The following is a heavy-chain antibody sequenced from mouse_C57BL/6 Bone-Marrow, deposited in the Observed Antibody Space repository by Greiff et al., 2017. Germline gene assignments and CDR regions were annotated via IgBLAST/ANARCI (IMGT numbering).Heavy chain of an antibody. D-gene: IGHD1-1*01. V-gene: IGHV1-64*01. CDR2: IHPNSGST. CDR1: GYTFTSYW. Sequence: QVQLQQPGAELVKPGASVKLSCKASGYTFTSYWMHWVKQRPGQGLEWIGMIHPNSGSTNYNEKFKSKATLTVDKSSSTAYMQLSSLTSEDSAVYYCAALITTVVGGYWGQGTTLTVSS. CDR3: AALITTVVGGY. J-gene: IGHJ2*01.